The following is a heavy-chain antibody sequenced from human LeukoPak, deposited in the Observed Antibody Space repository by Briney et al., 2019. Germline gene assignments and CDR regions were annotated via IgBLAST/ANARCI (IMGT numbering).Heavy chain of an antibody. CDR1: GGSISSGAYY. D-gene: IGHD3-22*01. Sequence: SETLSLTCTVSGGSISSGAYYWSWLRQHPGKGLEWIEYIYYSGTTYYNPSLKSRISMSVDTSKNQFSLKLASVTAADTAVYYCARSLELYYYDSSGRPFDYWGQGTLVTVSS. CDR3: ARSLELYYYDSSGRPFDY. V-gene: IGHV4-31*03. CDR2: IYYSGTT. J-gene: IGHJ4*02.